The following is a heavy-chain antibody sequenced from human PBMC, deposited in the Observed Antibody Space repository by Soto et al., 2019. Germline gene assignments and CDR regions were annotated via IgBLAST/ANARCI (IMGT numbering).Heavy chain of an antibody. CDR3: TRRYCSGGGCYSDFDY. V-gene: IGHV3-73*01. J-gene: IGHJ4*02. Sequence: GGSLRLSCAASGFTLSGFDIHWVRQASGEGLEWVGRIKTKVESYATELAASAKGRFTISRDDPKNTAYLEMNSLKTEDTAVYYCTRRYCSGGGCYSDFDYWGQGALVTVSS. CDR2: IKTKVESYAT. CDR1: GFTLSGFD. D-gene: IGHD2-15*01.